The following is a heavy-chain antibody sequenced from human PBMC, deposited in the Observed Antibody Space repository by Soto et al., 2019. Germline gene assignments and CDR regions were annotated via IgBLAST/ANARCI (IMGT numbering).Heavy chain of an antibody. CDR1: GGSISSSDYY. J-gene: IGHJ4*02. Sequence: PSETLSLTCFVSGGSISSSDYYWGWIRQPPGKGLEWIGNTHYSGDTYYNPSLKSRVTISVDTSKNQVSLKVNSVTAADTAVYYCARAQGKFYDSGSYYNGLFDYWGQGALVTVS. CDR3: ARAQGKFYDSGSYYNGLFDY. V-gene: IGHV4-39*01. D-gene: IGHD3-10*01. CDR2: THYSGDT.